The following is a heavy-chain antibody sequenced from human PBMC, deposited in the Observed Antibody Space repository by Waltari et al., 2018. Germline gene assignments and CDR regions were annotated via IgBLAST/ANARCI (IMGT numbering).Heavy chain of an antibody. D-gene: IGHD1-26*01. J-gene: IGHJ4*02. V-gene: IGHV1-69*08. CDR2: IIPILGIA. CDR3: AREEGATQNY. Sequence: QVQLVQSGAEVKKPGSSVKVSCKASGGTFSSYTISWVRQAPGQGLEWMGRIIPILGIANYAQKFQGRVTMTRDTSTSTVYMELSSLRSEDTAVYYCAREEGATQNYWGQGTLVTVSS. CDR1: GGTFSSYT.